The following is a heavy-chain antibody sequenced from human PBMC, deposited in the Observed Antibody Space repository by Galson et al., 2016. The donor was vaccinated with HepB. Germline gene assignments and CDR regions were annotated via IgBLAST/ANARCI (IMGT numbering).Heavy chain of an antibody. CDR2: ISGGYSI. CDR3: VRVVTSAAGTLDF. CDR1: GFTFSDYF. V-gene: IGHV3-11*04. D-gene: IGHD6-13*01. J-gene: IGHJ4*02. Sequence: SLRLSCAASGFTFSDYFMTWIRQAPGKGLEWVSYISGGYSIKYVDSVKGRFTISRDNPKNSLYLQMNSLRVEDTSVYYCVRVVTSAAGTLDFWGQGTLVTVSS.